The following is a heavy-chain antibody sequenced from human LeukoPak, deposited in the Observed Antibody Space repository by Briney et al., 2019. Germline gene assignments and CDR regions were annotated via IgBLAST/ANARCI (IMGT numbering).Heavy chain of an antibody. CDR3: ARAMGYSGSYFAGYYYYGMDV. Sequence: GGSLRLSCAASGFTVSSNYMSWVRQAPGKGLEWVSVIYSGGSTYYADSVKGRFTISRDNSKNTLYLQMNSLRAEDTAVYYCARAMGYSGSYFAGYYYYGMDVWGQGTTVTVSS. J-gene: IGHJ6*02. V-gene: IGHV3-66*01. D-gene: IGHD1-26*01. CDR1: GFTVSSNY. CDR2: IYSGGST.